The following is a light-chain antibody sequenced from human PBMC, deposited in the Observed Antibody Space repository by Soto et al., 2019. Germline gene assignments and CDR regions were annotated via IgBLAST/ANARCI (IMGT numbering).Light chain of an antibody. V-gene: IGKV1-5*03. Sequence: DIQMTQSPSTLSASVGDRVTITCRASQSISNWLAWYQQKPGKAPKLLIYKASSLESGVPSRFSGSGSGTECTLTISSLQPDDFASYYCQQYNSFPTFGHGTKVEIK. J-gene: IGKJ1*01. CDR1: QSISNW. CDR2: KAS. CDR3: QQYNSFPT.